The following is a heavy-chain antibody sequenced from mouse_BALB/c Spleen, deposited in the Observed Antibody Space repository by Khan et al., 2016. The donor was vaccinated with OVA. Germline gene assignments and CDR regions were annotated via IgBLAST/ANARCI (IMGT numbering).Heavy chain of an antibody. CDR1: GFTFSNFW. D-gene: IGHD4-1*01. CDR2: IRLKSNYYAT. J-gene: IGHJ1*01. Sequence: EVKLEVSGGGLVQPGGSMKLSCIAAGFTFSNFWMSWVRQSPEKGLEWVAEIRLKSNYYATHYAVSVKGRFTISRYDSKSSVHLQMNNLRTEDTGAYYCTRAWDWYFDVWGAGTTVTVSS. V-gene: IGHV6-6*02. CDR3: TRAWDWYFDV.